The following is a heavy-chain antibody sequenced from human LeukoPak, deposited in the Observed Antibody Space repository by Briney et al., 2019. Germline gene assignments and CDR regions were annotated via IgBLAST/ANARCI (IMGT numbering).Heavy chain of an antibody. CDR1: GFSFRSYS. J-gene: IGHJ4*02. Sequence: PGGSLRLSCAASGFSFRSYSMDWVRQAPGKGLEWVSSITGSSSYISYADSVKGRFTISRDNAENSLFLQMNSLRPEDTAVYYCARVLAPYGSGWYPPFDYWGQGTLVTVSS. CDR3: ARVLAPYGSGWYPPFDY. CDR2: ITGSSSYI. D-gene: IGHD6-19*01. V-gene: IGHV3-21*01.